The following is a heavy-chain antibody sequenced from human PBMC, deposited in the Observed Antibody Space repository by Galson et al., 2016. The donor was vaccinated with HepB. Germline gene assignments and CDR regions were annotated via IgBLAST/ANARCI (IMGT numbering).Heavy chain of an antibody. V-gene: IGHV3-48*02. CDR3: ARDGGQQVVRWERLRKVYYYYPMDV. CDR2: IGSGSTTI. CDR1: GFTFSTYS. D-gene: IGHD6-13*01. J-gene: IGHJ6*01. Sequence: SLRLSCAVSGFTFSTYSLNWVRQAPGKGLEWVSYIGSGSTTIYYADSVKGRFTTPRENAKNSLYLQMNSLRDDDTAVYYCARDGGQQVVRWERLRKVYYYYPMDVWGQGTTVTVSS.